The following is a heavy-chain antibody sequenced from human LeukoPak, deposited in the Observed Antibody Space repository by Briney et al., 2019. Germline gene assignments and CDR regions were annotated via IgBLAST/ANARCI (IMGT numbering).Heavy chain of an antibody. J-gene: IGHJ4*02. Sequence: PGGSLRLSCAASGFTFSFYSMNWVRQAPGKGLEWISSISSSSNYIYYADSVKGRFTISRDNAKNSLYLQMNSLRADDTAMYYCARDLHGESCTTPNCSWGQGTPVTVSS. CDR1: GFTFSFYS. D-gene: IGHD3-10*01. CDR3: ARDLHGESCTTPNCS. V-gene: IGHV3-21*01. CDR2: ISSSSNYI.